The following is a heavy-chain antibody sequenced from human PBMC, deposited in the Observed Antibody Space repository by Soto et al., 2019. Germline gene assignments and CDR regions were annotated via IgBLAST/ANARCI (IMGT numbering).Heavy chain of an antibody. CDR3: ARLGVDFGSGYYTNFDY. D-gene: IGHD3-3*01. CDR1: GYSFTSYW. J-gene: IGHJ4*02. V-gene: IGHV5-51*01. Sequence: PGESLKISCKGSGYSFTSYWIGWVRQMPVKGLEWMGIIYPGDSDTRYSPSFQGQVTISADKSISTAYLQWSSLKASDTAMYYCARLGVDFGSGYYTNFDYWGQGTLVTVSS. CDR2: IYPGDSDT.